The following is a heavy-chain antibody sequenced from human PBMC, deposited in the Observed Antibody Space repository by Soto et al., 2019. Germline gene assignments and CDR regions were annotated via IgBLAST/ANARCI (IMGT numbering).Heavy chain of an antibody. CDR3: AREYYRLWSMHFGTGRSFVGFDF. CDR2: IKEDGSEK. D-gene: IGHD2-8*02. Sequence: EVQLVESGGGLVQPGGSLRLSCAASGFAFSRHWMSWVRQAPGTGLEWVANIKEDGSEKNYVDSVRGRFTISRDNAKNSLYLQMTYLRAGDTAAYYCAREYYRLWSMHFGTGRSFVGFDFWGPGIWVTVSS. V-gene: IGHV3-7*03. CDR1: GFAFSRHW. J-gene: IGHJ4*02.